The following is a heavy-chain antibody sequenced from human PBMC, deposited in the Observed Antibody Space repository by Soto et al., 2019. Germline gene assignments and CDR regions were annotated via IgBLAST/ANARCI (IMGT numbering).Heavy chain of an antibody. D-gene: IGHD3-3*01. V-gene: IGHV1-69*04. J-gene: IGHJ6*03. Sequence: SVKVSCKASGGTFSSYTISWVRQAPGQGLEWMGRIIPILGIANYAQKFQGRVTITADKSTSTAYMELSSLRSEDTAVYYCARDHYDLYYYMDVWGKGTTVTVSS. CDR2: IIPILGIA. CDR3: ARDHYDLYYYMDV. CDR1: GGTFSSYT.